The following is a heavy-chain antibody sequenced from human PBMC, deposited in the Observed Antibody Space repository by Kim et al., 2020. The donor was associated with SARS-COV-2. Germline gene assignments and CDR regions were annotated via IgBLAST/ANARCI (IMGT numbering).Heavy chain of an antibody. CDR2: MNPNSGNT. J-gene: IGHJ6*01. D-gene: IGHD2-21*01. CDR3: ARVEGWEGYWGGSHLTCGMDV. CDR1: GYTFTNYD. Sequence: ASVKVSCKASGYTFTNYDINWVRQATGQGLEWMGWMNPNSGNTGYAQKFQGKVTMTRNTSLSTAYIELSSLRSEDTAVYYCARVEGWEGYWGGSHLTCGMDVGGQGTTVTVP. V-gene: IGHV1-8*01.